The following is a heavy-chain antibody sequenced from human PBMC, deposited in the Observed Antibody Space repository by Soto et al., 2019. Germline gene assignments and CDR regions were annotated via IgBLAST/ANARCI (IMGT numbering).Heavy chain of an antibody. Sequence: QVTLKESGPVLVKPTETLTLTCTVSGFSLSNARMGVSWIRQPPGKALEWLAHIFSNDEKSYSTPLKSRLTISKDTSKSQVVLTMTNMDPVDTATYYGARIRWDFFGELIHTYYFDYWGQGTLVTVSS. J-gene: IGHJ4*02. CDR3: ARIRWDFFGELIHTYYFDY. D-gene: IGHD1-26*01. CDR1: GFSLSNARMG. CDR2: IFSNDEK. V-gene: IGHV2-26*01.